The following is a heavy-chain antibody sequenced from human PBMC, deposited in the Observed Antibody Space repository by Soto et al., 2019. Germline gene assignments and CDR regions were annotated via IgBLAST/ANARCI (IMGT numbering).Heavy chain of an antibody. Sequence: ASVKVSCKASGYTFTSYGISWVRQAPGQGLEWMGWISAYNGNTNYAQKLQGRVTMTTDTSTSTAYMELTSVTAADTAVYYCTRSGCSSSGCHWGYMDVWGKGTTVTVSS. J-gene: IGHJ6*03. CDR1: GYTFTSYG. V-gene: IGHV1-18*01. CDR3: TRSGCSSSGCHWGYMDV. D-gene: IGHD2-2*01. CDR2: ISAYNGNT.